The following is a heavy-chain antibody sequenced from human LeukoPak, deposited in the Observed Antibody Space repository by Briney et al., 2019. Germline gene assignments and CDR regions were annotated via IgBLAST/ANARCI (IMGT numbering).Heavy chain of an antibody. Sequence: GGSLRLSCVASEFTFNTYGMHWVRQAPGKGLEWVAFIRYDGSNKFYADSVKGRFTISRDNSKNTLYLQMNSLRAEDTAVYYCAKDSLGYSTGWYFDYWGQGTLVTVSS. CDR2: IRYDGSNK. J-gene: IGHJ4*02. D-gene: IGHD6-19*01. CDR3: AKDSLGYSTGWYFDY. CDR1: EFTFNTYG. V-gene: IGHV3-30*02.